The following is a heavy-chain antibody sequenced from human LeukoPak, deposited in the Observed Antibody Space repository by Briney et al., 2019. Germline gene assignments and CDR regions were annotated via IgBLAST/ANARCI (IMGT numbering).Heavy chain of an antibody. Sequence: SETLSLTCAVYGGSFSGYYWSWIRQPPGKGLEWNGEINHSGSTNYNPSLKSRVTISVDTSKNQFSLKLSSVTAADTAVYYCARGRMVYAINWFDPWGQGTLVTVSS. D-gene: IGHD2-8*01. V-gene: IGHV4-34*01. CDR1: GGSFSGYY. CDR2: INHSGST. CDR3: ARGRMVYAINWFDP. J-gene: IGHJ5*02.